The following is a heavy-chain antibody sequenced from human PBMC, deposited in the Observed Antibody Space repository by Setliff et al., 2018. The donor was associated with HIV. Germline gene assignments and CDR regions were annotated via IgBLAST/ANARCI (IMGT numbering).Heavy chain of an antibody. CDR3: ARELGGSY. D-gene: IGHD1-26*01. Sequence: KTSETLSLTCTVSGGSISSGSYYWSWIRQPAGKGLEWIGHIYTSGSTNYNPSLKSRVTISVDTSKNQFSLKLSSVTAADTAVYYCARELGGSYWGQGTLVTVSS. CDR2: IYTSGST. CDR1: GGSISSGSYY. V-gene: IGHV4-61*09. J-gene: IGHJ4*02.